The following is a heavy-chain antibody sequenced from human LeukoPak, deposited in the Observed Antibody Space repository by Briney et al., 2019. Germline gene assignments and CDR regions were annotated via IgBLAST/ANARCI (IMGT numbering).Heavy chain of an antibody. Sequence: GGSLRLSCAASGFTFSSYGMHWVRQAPGKGLEWVAVIWYDGSNKYYADSVKGRFTISRDNSKNTLYLQMNSLRAEDTAVYYCARDFHYYDSSGPPGIWGQGTMVTVSS. CDR1: GFTFSSYG. V-gene: IGHV3-33*01. CDR3: ARDFHYYDSSGPPGI. J-gene: IGHJ3*02. CDR2: IWYDGSNK. D-gene: IGHD3-22*01.